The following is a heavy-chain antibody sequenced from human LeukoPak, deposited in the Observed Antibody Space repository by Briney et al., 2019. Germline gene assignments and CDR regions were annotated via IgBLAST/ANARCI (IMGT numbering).Heavy chain of an antibody. CDR2: IYPGDSDT. V-gene: IGHV5-51*01. Sequence: GESLKISCKGSGYSFTNYWIGWVRQMPGKGLEWMGIIYPGDSDTRYSPSFQGQVTISADKSISTAYLQWSSLKASDTAVYYCARHGVVPAAPTRYYYGMDVWGQGTTVTVSS. CDR1: GYSFTNYW. CDR3: ARHGVVPAAPTRYYYGMDV. D-gene: IGHD2-2*01. J-gene: IGHJ6*02.